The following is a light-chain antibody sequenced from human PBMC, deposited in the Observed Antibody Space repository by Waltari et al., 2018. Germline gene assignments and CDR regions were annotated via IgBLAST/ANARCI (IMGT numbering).Light chain of an antibody. J-gene: IGLJ2*01. CDR1: NIGSKS. CDR3: LVWHSTIDHQGV. Sequence: SYVVTQSPSVSVAPGETARITCGGDNIGSKSVHWYQQRPGQAPVRVISYDSDRPSGTPGRFSGANSGNTATLTISWVEAEDEADYYWLVWHSTIDHQGVFGGGTKLTVL. V-gene: IGLV3-21*04. CDR2: YDS.